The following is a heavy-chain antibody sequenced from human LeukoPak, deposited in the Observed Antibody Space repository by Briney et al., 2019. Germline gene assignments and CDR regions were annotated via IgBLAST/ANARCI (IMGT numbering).Heavy chain of an antibody. CDR1: GFTFGSYG. D-gene: IGHD3-22*01. CDR3: AKAERYYDSSGYSRMYYFDY. J-gene: IGHJ4*02. V-gene: IGHV3-23*01. Sequence: GGSLRLSCAASGFTFGSYGMSWVRQAPGKGLEWVSAISGSGGSTYYADSVKGRFTISRDNSKNTMYLQMNSLRAEDTAVYYCAKAERYYDSSGYSRMYYFDYWGQGTLVTVSS. CDR2: ISGSGGST.